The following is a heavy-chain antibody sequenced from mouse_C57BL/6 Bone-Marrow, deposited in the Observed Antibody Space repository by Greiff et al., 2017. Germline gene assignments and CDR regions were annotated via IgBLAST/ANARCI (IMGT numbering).Heavy chain of an antibody. CDR3: ARSRRLRQYFDV. CDR2: IYPGDGDT. Sequence: QVQLQQSGPELVKPGDSVKISCKASGYAFSSSWMNWVKQRPGKGLEWIGRIYPGDGDTNYNGKFKGKATLTADKSSSTAYMQRSSLTSEDSAVYFCARSRRLRQYFDVWGTGTTVTVSS. CDR1: GYAFSSSW. V-gene: IGHV1-82*01. J-gene: IGHJ1*03. D-gene: IGHD1-2*01.